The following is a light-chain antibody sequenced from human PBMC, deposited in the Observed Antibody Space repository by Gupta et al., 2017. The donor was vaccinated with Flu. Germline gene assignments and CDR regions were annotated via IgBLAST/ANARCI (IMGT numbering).Light chain of an antibody. CDR2: EVS. J-gene: IGLJ2*01. V-gene: IGLV2-14*01. CDR3: SSYTSSSTLYVV. CDR1: SSDVGGYNY. Sequence: QSALTQPASVSGSPGQSITISCTGTSSDVGGYNYVSWYQQHPGKAPNLMIYEVSNRPSGVSNRFPGSKSGNTASLTISGLQAEDEADYYCSSYTSSSTLYVVFGGGTKLTVL.